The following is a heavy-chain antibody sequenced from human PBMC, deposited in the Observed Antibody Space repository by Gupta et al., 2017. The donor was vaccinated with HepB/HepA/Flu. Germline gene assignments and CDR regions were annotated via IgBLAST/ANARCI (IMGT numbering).Heavy chain of an antibody. D-gene: IGHD2-8*01. CDR2: ISESDDYT. Sequence: EAQLLEPGGGLVQPGWSLRLCCAVPAFIFSNYVMYWVRQAPGKGLEWVSAISESDDYTSYADSVKGRSTISGDNSKNTLYLQMNSLTAEDTAVYFWAKLRVRMSASGGDYWGHGTLVTVSS. J-gene: IGHJ4*01. CDR1: AFIFSNYV. V-gene: IGHV3-23*01. CDR3: AKLRVRMSASGGDY.